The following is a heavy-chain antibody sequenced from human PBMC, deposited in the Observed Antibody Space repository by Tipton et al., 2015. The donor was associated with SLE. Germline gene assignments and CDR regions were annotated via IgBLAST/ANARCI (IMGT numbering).Heavy chain of an antibody. CDR1: GFTLSSSV. CDR2: IYAGGRA. Sequence: SLRLSCAASGFTLSSSVMSWVRQAPGKGLEWVSVIYAGGRAYYADSVEGRFTISRDNSKNTLYLQMNGLRVEDTAIYHCAKEEPYSLDVVGERNWFDPWGQGTQVTVSS. J-gene: IGHJ5*02. V-gene: IGHV3-23*03. CDR3: AKEEPYSLDVVGERNWFDP. D-gene: IGHD1-26*01.